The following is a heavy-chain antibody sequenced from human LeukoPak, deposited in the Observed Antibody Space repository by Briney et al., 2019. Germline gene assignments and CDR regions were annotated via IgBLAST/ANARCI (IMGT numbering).Heavy chain of an antibody. V-gene: IGHV3-21*01. CDR2: ISSSSSYI. J-gene: IGHJ4*02. D-gene: IGHD3-22*01. CDR3: ARDEYYYDSSGNLTTAGFDY. CDR1: GFTFSSYS. Sequence: GGSLRLSCAASGFTFSSYSMNWVRQAPGKGLEWVSSISSSSSYIYYADSVKGRFTISRDNAKNSLYLQMNSLRAEDTAVYYCARDEYYYDSSGNLTTAGFDYWGQGTLVTVSS.